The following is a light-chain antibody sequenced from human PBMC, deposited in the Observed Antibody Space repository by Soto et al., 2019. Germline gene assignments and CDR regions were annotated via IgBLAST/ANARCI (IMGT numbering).Light chain of an antibody. CDR3: ASYLTTSPLEV. Sequence: QSVLTQPPSASGSPGQSVAISCTGTSSDVGGYNYVSWYQQHPGKAPKLMIYEVHYRPSGVSSRFSGSKSGNTASLTISGLQAADEADYYCASYLTTSPLEVFGTGTKVTVL. CDR2: EVH. V-gene: IGLV2-14*01. J-gene: IGLJ1*01. CDR1: SSDVGGYNY.